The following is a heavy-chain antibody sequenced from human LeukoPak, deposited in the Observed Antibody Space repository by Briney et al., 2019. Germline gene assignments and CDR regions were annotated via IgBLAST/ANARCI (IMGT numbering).Heavy chain of an antibody. D-gene: IGHD3-16*01. CDR1: GSSFTSYW. CDR2: IYPGDSDT. Sequence: GESLQISCQGSGSSFTSYWIGWVRQLPGKGLEWMGIIYPGDSDTRYSPSFQGQVTISADKSISTAYLQWSSLKASDTAMYYCARRLFRAWYFDYWGQGTLVTVSS. V-gene: IGHV5-51*01. CDR3: ARRLFRAWYFDY. J-gene: IGHJ4*02.